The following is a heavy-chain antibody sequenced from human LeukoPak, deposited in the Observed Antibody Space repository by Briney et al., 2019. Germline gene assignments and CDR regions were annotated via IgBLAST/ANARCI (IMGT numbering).Heavy chain of an antibody. D-gene: IGHD6-13*01. CDR2: IGTSGAST. CDR1: GFTFSTYA. Sequence: GGSLRLSCVASGFTFSTYAMTWVRQTPGKGLEWVSSIGTSGASTYYADSVKGRFTISRDNSKNTLYLQMNSLRAEDTAVYYCAKIIIAAGTDYWGQGTLVTVSS. V-gene: IGHV3-23*01. J-gene: IGHJ4*02. CDR3: AKIIIAAGTDY.